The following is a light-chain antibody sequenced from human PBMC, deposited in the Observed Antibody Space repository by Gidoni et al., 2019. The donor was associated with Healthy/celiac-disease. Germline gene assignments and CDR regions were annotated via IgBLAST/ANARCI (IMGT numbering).Light chain of an antibody. Sequence: IVMTRSPATLSVSSGERATLSCRASQSVSSNLAWYQQKPGQAPRLLIYGASTRATGIPARFSGSGSGTEFTLTISSLQSEDFAVYYCQQYNNWPETFGQGTKVEIK. CDR2: GAS. V-gene: IGKV3-15*01. CDR3: QQYNNWPET. CDR1: QSVSSN. J-gene: IGKJ1*01.